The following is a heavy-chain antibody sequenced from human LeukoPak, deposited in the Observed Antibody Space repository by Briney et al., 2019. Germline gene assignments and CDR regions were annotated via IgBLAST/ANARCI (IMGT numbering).Heavy chain of an antibody. Sequence: ASVKVSCKASGYTFTSYGISWVRQAPGQGLEWMGWISAYNGNTNYAQKLQGRVTMTTDTSTGTAYMELRSLRSDDTAVYYCARESRGYCTNGVCTNFDYWGQGTLVTVSS. J-gene: IGHJ4*02. CDR2: ISAYNGNT. CDR3: ARESRGYCTNGVCTNFDY. V-gene: IGHV1-18*01. CDR1: GYTFTSYG. D-gene: IGHD2-8*01.